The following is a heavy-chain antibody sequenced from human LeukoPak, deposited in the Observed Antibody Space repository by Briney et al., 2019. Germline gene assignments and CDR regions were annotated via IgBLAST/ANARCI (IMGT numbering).Heavy chain of an antibody. J-gene: IGHJ4*02. Sequence: GGSLRLSCAASGFTFSIYWMHWVRQAPGKGLEWVSRINTAGTSTTYADSVKGRFTISRDNAKNTLYLEMNSLTAEDTAIYYCIRGDSWHSSYWGRGTLVTVSS. CDR1: GFTFSIYW. D-gene: IGHD4-11*01. CDR3: IRGDSWHSSY. CDR2: INTAGTST. V-gene: IGHV3-74*01.